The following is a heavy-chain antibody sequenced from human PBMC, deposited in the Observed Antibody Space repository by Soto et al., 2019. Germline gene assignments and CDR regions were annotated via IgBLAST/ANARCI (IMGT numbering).Heavy chain of an antibody. CDR3: ARVGGYSYGYAYYYYYGMDV. CDR1: VGSISSSSYY. Sequence: SETLSLTCTVSVGSISSSSYYWGWIRQPPGKGLEWIGSIYYSGSTYYNPSLKSRVTISVDTSKNQFSLKLSSVTAADTAVYYCARVGGYSYGYAYYYYYGMDVWGQGTTVTVSS. CDR2: IYYSGST. V-gene: IGHV4-39*01. J-gene: IGHJ6*02. D-gene: IGHD5-18*01.